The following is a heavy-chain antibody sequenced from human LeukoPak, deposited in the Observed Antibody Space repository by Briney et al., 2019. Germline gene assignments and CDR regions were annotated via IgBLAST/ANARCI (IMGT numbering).Heavy chain of an antibody. Sequence: SETLPLTCTVSGGSISSSSYYWGWIRQPPGKGLEWIGSIYYSGSTYYNPSLKSRVTISVDTSKNQFSLKLSSVTAADTAVYYCASLMADTYYYYYMDVWGKGTTVTISS. CDR2: IYYSGST. CDR1: GGSISSSSYY. J-gene: IGHJ6*03. V-gene: IGHV4-39*01. CDR3: ASLMADTYYYYYMDV. D-gene: IGHD5-18*01.